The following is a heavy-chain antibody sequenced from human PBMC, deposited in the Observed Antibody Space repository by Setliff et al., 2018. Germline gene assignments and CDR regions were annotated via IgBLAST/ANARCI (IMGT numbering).Heavy chain of an antibody. CDR2: SNAGNGNT. CDR1: GYTFTSYG. Sequence: GASVKVSCKASGYTFTSYGISWVRQAPGQRLEWMGRSNAGNGNTKYSQEFQGRVTMTRDTSTSTVYMELSSLRSEDTAVYYCARVQLEEMATIFLDYWGQGTLVTVSS. V-gene: IGHV1-3*02. J-gene: IGHJ4*02. CDR3: ARVQLEEMATIFLDY. D-gene: IGHD5-12*01.